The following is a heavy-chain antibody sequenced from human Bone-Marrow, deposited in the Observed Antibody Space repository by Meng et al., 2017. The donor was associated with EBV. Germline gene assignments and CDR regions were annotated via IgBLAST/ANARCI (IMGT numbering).Heavy chain of an antibody. CDR3: ASESGRGFTHDY. CDR1: GGTLRGVA. Sequence: QVGRAGARVKRPGSWGQGSRKPCGGTLRGVAFRWVRQAPGQGLAWMGGLIPMSNAPQHAQKLQGRVKITADESTSTHYMDLSGLRSEDTAVYYCASESGRGFTHDYWGQGTLVTVSS. J-gene: IGHJ4*02. D-gene: IGHD3-10*01. V-gene: IGHV1-69*01. CDR2: LIPMSNAP.